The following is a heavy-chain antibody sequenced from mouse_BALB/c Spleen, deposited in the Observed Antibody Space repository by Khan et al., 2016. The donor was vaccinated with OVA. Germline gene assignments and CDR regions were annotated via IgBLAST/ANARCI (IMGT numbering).Heavy chain of an antibody. CDR2: INTYTGEP. J-gene: IGHJ4*01. CDR3: EREVGYLYAMDY. Sequence: QIQLVQSGPELKKPGETVKISCKASGYTFTNYGMNWVKQAPGKGLKWMGWINTYTGEPTYADDFKGRFAFSLETSASTAYFQINNLKNEDTATYCWEREVGYLYAMDYWGQGTSVTVSS. V-gene: IGHV9-3-1*01. D-gene: IGHD1-2*01. CDR1: GYTFTNYG.